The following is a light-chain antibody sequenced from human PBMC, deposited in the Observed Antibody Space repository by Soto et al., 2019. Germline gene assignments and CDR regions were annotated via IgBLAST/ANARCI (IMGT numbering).Light chain of an antibody. J-gene: IGKJ5*01. CDR2: DAS. CDR3: QQRGT. V-gene: IGKV3-11*01. Sequence: EIVLTQSPATLSLSPGERATLSCRASQSVSSYLAWYQQKPGQAPRLLIYDASNRATGIPARFSGSGSGTDFTLTISSLEPEDFAVYYCQQRGTLGPGTRLEI. CDR1: QSVSSY.